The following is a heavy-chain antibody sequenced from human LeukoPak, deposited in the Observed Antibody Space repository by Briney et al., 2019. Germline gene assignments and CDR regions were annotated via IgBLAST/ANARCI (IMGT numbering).Heavy chain of an antibody. V-gene: IGHV1-8*03. CDR2: MIPNGGNT. CDR1: GYTFTSYD. CDR3: ARVKSLGPGRVRTGSYSPFDY. Sequence: GASVKVSCKASGYTFTSYDVVWVRQATGQGLEWMGWMIPNGGNTGYSEKFQGRVTITRNTSISTAYMELSSLRSEDTAVYYCARVKSLGPGRVRTGSYSPFDYWGQGTLVTVSS. J-gene: IGHJ4*02. D-gene: IGHD1-26*01.